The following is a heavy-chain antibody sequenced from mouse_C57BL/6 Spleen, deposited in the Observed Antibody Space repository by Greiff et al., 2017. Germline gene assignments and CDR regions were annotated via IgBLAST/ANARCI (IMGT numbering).Heavy chain of an antibody. CDR3: ASGDYYGSSYGYFDV. V-gene: IGHV1-7*01. J-gene: IGHJ1*03. Sequence: QVQLQQSGAELAKPGASVKLSCTASGYTFTSYCMHWVKQRPGQGLEWIGYINPSSGYTKYTPKFKDKATVTADKSSSTAYMQLSSLTYEDSAVYYCASGDYYGSSYGYFDVWGTGTTVTVSS. CDR1: GYTFTSYC. D-gene: IGHD1-1*01. CDR2: INPSSGYT.